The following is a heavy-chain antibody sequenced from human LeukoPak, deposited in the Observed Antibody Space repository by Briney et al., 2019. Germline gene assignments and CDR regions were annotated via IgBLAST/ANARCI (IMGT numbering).Heavy chain of an antibody. CDR1: GFTFSSYW. V-gene: IGHV3-7*03. CDR2: IKQDGSEE. Sequence: PGGSLRLSCTASGFTFSSYWMSWVRQAPGKGLEWVADIKQDGSEEYYVDSVKGRFSISRDNAKNSMYLQMNSLRVEDTAVYYCARDAYCGGDCYRLGFDPWGQGTLVTVSS. J-gene: IGHJ5*02. D-gene: IGHD2-21*02. CDR3: ARDAYCGGDCYRLGFDP.